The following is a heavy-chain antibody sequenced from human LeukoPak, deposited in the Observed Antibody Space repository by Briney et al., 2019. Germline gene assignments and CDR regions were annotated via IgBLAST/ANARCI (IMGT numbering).Heavy chain of an antibody. Sequence: GGSLRLSCAASGFTFSSYGMHWVRQAPGKGLEWVAVISYDGSNKYYADSVKGRFTISRDNSKNTLYLQMNSLRAEDTAVYYCAKDQSGSYWSGPRAFDIWGQGTMVTVSS. J-gene: IGHJ3*02. CDR2: ISYDGSNK. D-gene: IGHD1-26*01. CDR3: AKDQSGSYWSGPRAFDI. V-gene: IGHV3-30*18. CDR1: GFTFSSYG.